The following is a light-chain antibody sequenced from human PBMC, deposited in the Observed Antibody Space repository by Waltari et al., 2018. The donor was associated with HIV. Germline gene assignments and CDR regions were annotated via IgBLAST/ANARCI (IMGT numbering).Light chain of an antibody. CDR1: SGNIGKYNL. CDR3: CSYAGTTDLFV. Sequence: QSALTQQASVSGSLGQSITISCNGTSGNIGKYNLVSWYQQHPGKAPKLLIYEVTRRPSGISSRFSAAKSDNTASLTISGRQAEDESAYFCCSYAGTTDLFVFGGGT. J-gene: IGLJ1*01. CDR2: EVT. V-gene: IGLV2-23*02.